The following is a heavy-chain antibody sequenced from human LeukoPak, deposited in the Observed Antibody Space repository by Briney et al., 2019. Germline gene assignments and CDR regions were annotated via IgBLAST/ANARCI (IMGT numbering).Heavy chain of an antibody. J-gene: IGHJ4*02. D-gene: IGHD3-22*01. CDR2: ISYDGSDK. V-gene: IGHV3-30*04. CDR3: ARDLYDSSGYYLFDY. Sequence: GGSLRLSCAASGFTFSGSALHWVRQAPGKGLEWVAVISYDGSDKYYADSVKGRFTISRDNAKNSLYLQMNSLRAEDTAVYYCARDLYDSSGYYLFDYWGQGTLVTVSS. CDR1: GFTFSGSA.